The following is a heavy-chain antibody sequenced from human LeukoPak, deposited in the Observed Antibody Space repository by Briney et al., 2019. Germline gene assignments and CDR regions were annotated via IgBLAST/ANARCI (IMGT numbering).Heavy chain of an antibody. CDR3: ARYCSSTSCYEEGDAFDI. J-gene: IGHJ3*02. V-gene: IGHV1-58*02. Sequence: SVKVSCKASGFTFTSSAMQWVRQARGQRLEWIGWIVVGSGNTNYAQKFQERVTITRDMSTSTAYMELSSLRSEDTAVYYCARYCSSTSCYEEGDAFDIWGQGTMVTVSS. CDR2: IVVGSGNT. D-gene: IGHD2-2*01. CDR1: GFTFTSSA.